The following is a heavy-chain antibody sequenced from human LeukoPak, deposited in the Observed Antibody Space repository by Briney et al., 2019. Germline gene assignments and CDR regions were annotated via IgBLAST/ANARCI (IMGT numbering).Heavy chain of an antibody. D-gene: IGHD5-24*01. CDR2: INHSGST. CDR1: GGPFSGYY. Sequence: SETLSLTCAVYGGPFSGYYWSWIRQPPGKGLEWIGEINHSGSTNYNPSLKSRVTISVDTSKNQFSLKLSSVTAADTAVYYCASPLQDYWGQGTLVTVSS. V-gene: IGHV4-34*01. CDR3: ASPLQDY. J-gene: IGHJ4*02.